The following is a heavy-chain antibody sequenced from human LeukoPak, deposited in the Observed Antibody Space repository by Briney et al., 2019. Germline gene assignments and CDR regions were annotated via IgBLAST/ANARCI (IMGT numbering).Heavy chain of an antibody. CDR3: ASIGSSNAFDI. J-gene: IGHJ3*02. CDR2: ISYDGSNK. Sequence: GGSLRLSCAASGFTFSSYAMHWVRQAPGKGLEGVAVISYDGSNKYYADSVKGRFTISRDNSKNTLYLQMNSLRAEDTAVYYCASIGSSNAFDIWGQGTMVTVSS. CDR1: GFTFSSYA. D-gene: IGHD1-26*01. V-gene: IGHV3-30-3*01.